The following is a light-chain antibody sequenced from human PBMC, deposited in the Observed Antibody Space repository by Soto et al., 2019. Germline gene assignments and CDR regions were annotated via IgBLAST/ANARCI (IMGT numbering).Light chain of an antibody. Sequence: EIVMTQSPATLSVSPGERATLSCRASQSVSSNLAWYQQKPGQAPRLLIYGASTRATGIPARFSGSVSGTEFTLTISHRQSDDCAVYCCQQYDNWPPWPFGQGTKVELK. J-gene: IGKJ1*01. CDR2: GAS. V-gene: IGKV3-15*01. CDR3: QQYDNWPPWP. CDR1: QSVSSN.